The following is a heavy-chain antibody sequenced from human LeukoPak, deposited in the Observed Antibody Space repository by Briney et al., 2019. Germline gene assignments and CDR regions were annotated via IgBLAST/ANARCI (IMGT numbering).Heavy chain of an antibody. CDR2: ISAYNGNT. J-gene: IGHJ4*02. CDR3: ARGADIAAAGTCFDY. V-gene: IGHV1-18*01. CDR1: GYTFTSYG. Sequence: ASVKVSCKASGYTFTSYGISWVRQAPGQGLEWMGWISAYNGNTNYAQKLQGRVTMTTDTSTSTAYMELRSLRSDDTAVYYCARGADIAAAGTCFDYWGQGTLVTVSS. D-gene: IGHD6-13*01.